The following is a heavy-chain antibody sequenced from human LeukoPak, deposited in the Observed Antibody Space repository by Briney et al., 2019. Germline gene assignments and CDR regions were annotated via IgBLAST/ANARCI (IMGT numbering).Heavy chain of an antibody. CDR1: GGSISSYY. D-gene: IGHD3-3*01. CDR3: ARAVYYDFWSGPTPFDI. J-gene: IGHJ3*02. CDR2: IYYSGST. V-gene: IGHV4-59*01. Sequence: SETLSFTCTVSGGSISSYYWSWIRQPPGKGLEWIGYIYYSGSTNYNPSLKSRVTISVDTSKNQFSLKLSSVTAADTAVYCCARAVYYDFWSGPTPFDIWGQGTMVTVSS.